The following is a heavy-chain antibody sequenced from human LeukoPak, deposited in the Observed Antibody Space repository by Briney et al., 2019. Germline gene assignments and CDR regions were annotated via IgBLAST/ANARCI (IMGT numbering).Heavy chain of an antibody. CDR1: GGSISSYY. CDR3: ARARPHPYYDFWSGYTKNYYYYYGMDV. CDR2: IYYSGST. Sequence: PSETLSLTCTVSGGSISSYYWSWIRQPPGKGLEWIGYIYYSGSTNYNPSLKSRVTISVDTSKNQFSLKLSSVTAADTAVYYCARARPHPYYDFWSGYTKNYYYYYGMDVWGQGTTVTVSS. J-gene: IGHJ6*02. V-gene: IGHV4-59*01. D-gene: IGHD3-3*01.